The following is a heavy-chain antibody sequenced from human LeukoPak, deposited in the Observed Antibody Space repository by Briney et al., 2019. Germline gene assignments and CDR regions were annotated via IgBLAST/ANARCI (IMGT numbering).Heavy chain of an antibody. V-gene: IGHV4-4*07. CDR2: IYTSGST. Sequence: SETLSLTCTVSGGSISSYYWSWIRQPAGKGLEWIGRIYTSGSTNYNPSLKSRVTMSVDTSKNQFSLKLSSVTAADTAVYYCASLRGYSYGLRRNFDYWGQGTLVTVSS. J-gene: IGHJ4*02. CDR1: GGSISSYY. D-gene: IGHD5-18*01. CDR3: ASLRGYSYGLRRNFDY.